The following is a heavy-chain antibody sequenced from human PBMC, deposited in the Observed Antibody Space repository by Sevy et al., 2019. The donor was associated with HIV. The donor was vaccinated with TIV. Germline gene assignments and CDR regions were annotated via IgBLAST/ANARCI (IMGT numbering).Heavy chain of an antibody. Sequence: GGSLRLSCAVSGFTFSDYYMSWIRQAPGNGLEWVSYISSSSTYTNHADSVKGRFTISRDNAKNSLYLQMNSLRAEDTAVYYCARVRYNTGWYYFDYWGQGTLVTVSS. V-gene: IGHV3-11*06. CDR2: ISSSSTYT. J-gene: IGHJ4*02. CDR3: ARVRYNTGWYYFDY. D-gene: IGHD6-19*01. CDR1: GFTFSDYY.